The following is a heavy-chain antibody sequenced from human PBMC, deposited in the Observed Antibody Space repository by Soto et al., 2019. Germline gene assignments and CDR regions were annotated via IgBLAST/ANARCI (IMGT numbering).Heavy chain of an antibody. D-gene: IGHD6-13*01. Sequence: SETLSLTCTVSGGSISSSSYYWGWIRQPPGKGLEWSESIYYSGSTYYNPSLKSRVTISVDTSKNQFSLKQSSETAADTTVYYCANLPKSSYSSPDYWGQGTLVTVSS. CDR3: ANLPKSSYSSPDY. CDR2: IYYSGST. V-gene: IGHV4-39*01. CDR1: GGSISSSSYY. J-gene: IGHJ4*02.